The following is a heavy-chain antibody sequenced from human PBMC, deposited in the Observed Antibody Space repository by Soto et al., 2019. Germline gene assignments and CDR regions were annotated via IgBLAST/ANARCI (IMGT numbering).Heavy chain of an antibody. V-gene: IGHV3-74*01. CDR3: ARGGLGAYWFDP. J-gene: IGHJ5*02. CDR1: GFTFSTYW. CDR2: IKGDESAT. D-gene: IGHD3-16*01. Sequence: EVQLVESGGGLVQAGASLRLSCAASGFTFSTYWMHWVRQAPGKGLMWLSRIKGDESATNYADSVEGRFTISRDNAKNTVYLQVNSQRVEDTAVYYCARGGLGAYWFDPWGQGTLVTVSS.